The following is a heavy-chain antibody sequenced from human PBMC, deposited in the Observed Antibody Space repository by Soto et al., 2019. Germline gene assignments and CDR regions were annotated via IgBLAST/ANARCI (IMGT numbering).Heavy chain of an antibody. CDR2: ISYDGGNK. Sequence: QVQVVESGGGVVQPGRSLRLSCAASGFTFSSYAMHWVRQAPGKGLEWVAVISYDGGNKYYADSVKGRFTISRDNSKNTLYLQMNSLRAEDTAVYYCARDGAGGGYSYGPGVYWGQGTLVTVSS. CDR3: ARDGAGGGYSYGPGVY. J-gene: IGHJ4*02. V-gene: IGHV3-30-3*01. D-gene: IGHD5-18*01. CDR1: GFTFSSYA.